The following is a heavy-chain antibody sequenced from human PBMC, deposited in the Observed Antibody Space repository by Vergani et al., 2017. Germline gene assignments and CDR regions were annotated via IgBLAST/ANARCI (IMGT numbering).Heavy chain of an antibody. V-gene: IGHV3-9*02. Sequence: EVQLEESGGGLVLPGRSLRLFCVASGFTPAGYAMHWVRHAPGKGLEWVSGISWNSNSIGYAVSVKGRFTISRDNAKNSLYLQMNSLRAEDTALYYCAKDLGTSSGGGWFDPWGQGTLVTVSS. CDR3: AKDLGTSSGGGWFDP. CDR2: ISWNSNSI. CDR1: GFTPAGYA. D-gene: IGHD6-6*01. J-gene: IGHJ5*02.